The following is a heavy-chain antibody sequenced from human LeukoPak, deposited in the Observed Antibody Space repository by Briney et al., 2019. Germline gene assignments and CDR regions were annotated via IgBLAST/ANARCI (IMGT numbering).Heavy chain of an antibody. CDR3: ARVAWFPGTSYYYMDV. CDR2: IHYSGST. CDR1: GGSISSYY. V-gene: IGHV4-59*01. J-gene: IGHJ6*03. Sequence: SETPSLTCTVSGGSISSYYGSWIRQPPGKGLVWIGYIHYSGSTNYSPSLRSHVTISVDTSKNQFSLNLTSVTAADSAVYYCARVAWFPGTSYYYMDVWGKGTTVTVSS. D-gene: IGHD1-1*01.